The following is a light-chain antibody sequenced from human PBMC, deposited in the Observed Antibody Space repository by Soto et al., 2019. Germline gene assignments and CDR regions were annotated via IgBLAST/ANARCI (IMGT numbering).Light chain of an antibody. CDR2: GAS. Sequence: EIVLTQSPGTLSLSPGERATLSCRASQSVNNNYLAWYQQKPGQAPRLLIYGASSGATGIPDRFSGSGSGTDFPLTISRLEPEDFAVYYCQQYGSSPYTFGQGNKLEIK. CDR3: QQYGSSPYT. V-gene: IGKV3-20*01. J-gene: IGKJ2*01. CDR1: QSVNNNY.